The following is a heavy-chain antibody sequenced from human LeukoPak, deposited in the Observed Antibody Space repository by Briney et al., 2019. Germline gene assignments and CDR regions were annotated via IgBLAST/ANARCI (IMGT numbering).Heavy chain of an antibody. D-gene: IGHD1-7*01. V-gene: IGHV3-74*01. J-gene: IGHJ4*02. CDR2: ISGGGSST. Sequence: SGGSLRLSCAASGFTFSSYWMHWVRQAPGKGLVWVSYISGGGSSTTYADSVKGRFTISRDNAKNTLDLQMNSLRAEDTAVYYCARGGWGTAIDYWAQGTLVTVSS. CDR3: ARGGWGTAIDY. CDR1: GFTFSSYW.